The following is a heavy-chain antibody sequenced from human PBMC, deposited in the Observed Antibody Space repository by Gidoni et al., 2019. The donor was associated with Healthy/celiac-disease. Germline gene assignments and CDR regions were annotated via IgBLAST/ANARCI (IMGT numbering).Heavy chain of an antibody. CDR2: IDPSDSYT. CDR3: ARHRSLPPYSSGWDSWFDP. Sequence: EVQLVQSGAEVKKPGESLRISCKGSGYRFTSYWISWVRQMPGKGLEWMGRIDPSDSYTNYSPSFQGHVTISADKSISTAYLQWSSLKASDTAMYYCARHRSLPPYSSGWDSWFDPWGQGTLVTVSS. CDR1: GYRFTSYW. J-gene: IGHJ5*02. V-gene: IGHV5-10-1*03. D-gene: IGHD6-19*01.